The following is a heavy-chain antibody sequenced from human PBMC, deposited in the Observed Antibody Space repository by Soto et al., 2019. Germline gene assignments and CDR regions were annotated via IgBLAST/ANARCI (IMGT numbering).Heavy chain of an antibody. CDR2: ISYDGSNK. CDR3: GKGGYFDY. D-gene: IGHD3-22*01. Sequence: QVQLVESGGGVVQPGRSLRLSCAASGFTFSSYGMHWDRQAPGKGLEWVAVISYDGSNKYYADSVKGRFTISRDNSKNTLYLQMNSLRAEDTAVYYCGKGGYFDYWGQGTLVTVSS. V-gene: IGHV3-30*18. J-gene: IGHJ4*02. CDR1: GFTFSSYG.